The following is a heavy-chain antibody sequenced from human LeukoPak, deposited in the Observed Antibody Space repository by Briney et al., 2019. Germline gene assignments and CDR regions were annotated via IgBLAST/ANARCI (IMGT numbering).Heavy chain of an antibody. D-gene: IGHD3-22*01. J-gene: IGHJ6*02. CDR2: ISSSSSYI. CDR3: ARDGYYYDSSGYYSINGMDV. CDR1: GFTFSSYS. V-gene: IGHV3-21*01. Sequence: GGSLRLSCAASGFTFSSYSMNWVRQAPGKGLEWVSSISSSSSYIYYADSVKGRFTISRDNAKNSLYLQMNSLRAEDTAVYYCARDGYYYDSSGYYSINGMDVWGQGTTVTVSS.